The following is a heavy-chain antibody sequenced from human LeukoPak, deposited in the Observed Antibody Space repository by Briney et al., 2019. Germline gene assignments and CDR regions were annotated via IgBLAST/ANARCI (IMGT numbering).Heavy chain of an antibody. J-gene: IGHJ5*02. CDR1: GGSISIGDYK. CDR2: IYSNGTT. CDR3: AKTGWRGGGTFNEFDP. V-gene: IGHV4-30-4*01. D-gene: IGHD1-14*01. Sequence: SETXSLTCTLSGGSISIGDYKWSWIRQSPGKGLEWIGYIYSNGTTYSNPSLKSRLTISIYTSRNQFSLKLSSVTAADTAVYYCAKTGWRGGGTFNEFDPWGQGTLVTVSS.